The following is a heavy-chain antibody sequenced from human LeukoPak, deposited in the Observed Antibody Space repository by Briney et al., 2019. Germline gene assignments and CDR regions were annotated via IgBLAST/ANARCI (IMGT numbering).Heavy chain of an antibody. CDR1: GFTFSTYS. J-gene: IGHJ4*02. V-gene: IGHV3-21*01. CDR2: ISSSSRYI. Sequence: GGSLRLSCSASGFTFSTYSMNWVRQAPGKGLEWVSSISSSSRYIYYADSVKGRFTISRDNAKNSLYLQMSSLRAEDTAVYYCATSRGSWPDYFDYWGQGTLVTVSS. D-gene: IGHD6-13*01. CDR3: ATSRGSWPDYFDY.